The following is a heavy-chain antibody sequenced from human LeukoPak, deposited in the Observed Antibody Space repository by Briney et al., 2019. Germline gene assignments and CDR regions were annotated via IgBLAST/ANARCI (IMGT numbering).Heavy chain of an antibody. V-gene: IGHV1-18*01. J-gene: IGHJ4*02. Sequence: ASVKVSCKASGYTFTSYGISWVRQAPGQGLEWMGWISAYNGNTNYAQKLQGRVTITADESTSTAYMELSSLRSEDTAVYYCATSSGPDYYDSSGYSYWGQGTLVTVSS. CDR3: ATSSGPDYYDSSGYSY. CDR2: ISAYNGNT. D-gene: IGHD3-22*01. CDR1: GYTFTSYG.